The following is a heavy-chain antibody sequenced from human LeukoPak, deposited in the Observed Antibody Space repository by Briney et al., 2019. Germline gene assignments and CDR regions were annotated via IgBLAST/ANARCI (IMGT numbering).Heavy chain of an antibody. CDR3: ARAIAVAGTVHFDL. J-gene: IGHJ2*01. V-gene: IGHV4-39*01. Sequence: SETLSLTCTVSGGSISSSSYYWGWIRQPPGKGLEWIGSIYYSGSTYYNPSLKSRVTISVDTSKNQFSLKLSSVAAADTAVYYCARAIAVAGTVHFDLWGRGTLVTVSS. D-gene: IGHD6-19*01. CDR1: GGSISSSSYY. CDR2: IYYSGST.